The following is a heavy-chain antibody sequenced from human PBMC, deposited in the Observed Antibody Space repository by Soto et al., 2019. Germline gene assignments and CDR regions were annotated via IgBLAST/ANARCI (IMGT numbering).Heavy chain of an antibody. CDR2: ISPYNGNT. Sequence: ASVKVSCKASGYTFTTYGLSWVRQAPGQGLEWMGWISPYNGNTKYGQKLQGRVTMTTDTSTNTAYMELTSLRSDDTAVYYCARVYGPLYFDYCGQGTMVAVYS. D-gene: IGHD3-10*01. V-gene: IGHV1-18*01. J-gene: IGHJ4*02. CDR1: GYTFTTYG. CDR3: ARVYGPLYFDY.